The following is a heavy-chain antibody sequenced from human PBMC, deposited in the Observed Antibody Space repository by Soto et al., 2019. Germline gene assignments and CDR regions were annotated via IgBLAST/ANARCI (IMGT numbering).Heavy chain of an antibody. CDR3: AREAGYCSRTSCYRRAFDT. CDR2: INTDGGSS. CDR1: GFTFSGHW. J-gene: IGHJ3*02. V-gene: IGHV3-74*03. Sequence: EVQLVESGGDLVQPGGSLRLSCAASGFTFSGHWMHWVRQVPGKGLEWVSRINTDGGSSAYADSVKGRFTISRDNARNTLYLQMNGLIGEDTAVYYCAREAGYCSRTSCYRRAFDTWGQGTTVTVSS. D-gene: IGHD2-2*01.